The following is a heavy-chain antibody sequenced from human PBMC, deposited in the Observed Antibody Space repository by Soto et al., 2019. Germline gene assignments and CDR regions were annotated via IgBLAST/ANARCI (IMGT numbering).Heavy chain of an antibody. CDR1: GFIFSNYW. CDR3: VRDSGSEILTGYQHFES. Sequence: PGGSLRLSCAACGFIFSNYWMTWVRQAPGKGLEWVAVIKDDGSEKYYLDSVKGRFTISRDNAENSLYLQIDSLRVEDAAVYYCVRDSGSEILTGYQHFESWGQGTLVTGS. CDR2: IKDDGSEK. V-gene: IGHV3-7*03. D-gene: IGHD3-9*01. J-gene: IGHJ4*02.